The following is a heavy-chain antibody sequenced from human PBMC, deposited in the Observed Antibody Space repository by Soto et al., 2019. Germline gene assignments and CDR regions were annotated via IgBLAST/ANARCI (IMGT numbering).Heavy chain of an antibody. V-gene: IGHV1-46*03. CDR3: ARKGYYDFWSGYYTDYYYYMDV. Sequence: QVQLVQSGAEVKKPGASVKVSCKASGYTFTSYYMHWVRQAPGQGLEWMGIINPSGGSTSYAQKLQGRVTMTRDTSTSTVYMELRSLRSEDTAVYYCARKGYYDFWSGYYTDYYYYMDVWGKGTTVTVSS. J-gene: IGHJ6*03. D-gene: IGHD3-3*01. CDR1: GYTFTSYY. CDR2: INPSGGST.